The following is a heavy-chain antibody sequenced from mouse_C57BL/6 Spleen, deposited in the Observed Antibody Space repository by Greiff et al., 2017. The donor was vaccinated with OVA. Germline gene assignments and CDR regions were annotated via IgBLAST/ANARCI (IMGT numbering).Heavy chain of an antibody. CDR1: GYTFTSYG. Sequence: QVQLQQSGAELARPGASVKLSCKASGYTFTSYGISWVKQRTGQGLEWIGEIYPRSGNTYYNEKFKGKATLTADKSSSTAYMELRSLTSEDSAVYFCARSEGGVRRPPAYWGQGTLVTVSA. CDR3: ARSEGGVRRPPAY. CDR2: IYPRSGNT. V-gene: IGHV1-81*01. D-gene: IGHD2-14*01. J-gene: IGHJ3*01.